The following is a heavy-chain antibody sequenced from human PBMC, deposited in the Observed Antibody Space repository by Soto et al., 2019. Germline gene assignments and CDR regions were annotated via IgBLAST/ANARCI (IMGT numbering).Heavy chain of an antibody. V-gene: IGHV4-4*07. CDR3: ARQQLASYYYYGMDV. D-gene: IGHD6-13*01. Sequence: SETLSLTCTVSGGSISSYYWSWIRQPAGKGLEWIGRIYTSGSTNYNPSLKSRVTMSVGTSKNQFSLKLSSVTAADTAVYYCARQQLASYYYYGMDVWGQGTTVTVSS. CDR2: IYTSGST. J-gene: IGHJ6*02. CDR1: GGSISSYY.